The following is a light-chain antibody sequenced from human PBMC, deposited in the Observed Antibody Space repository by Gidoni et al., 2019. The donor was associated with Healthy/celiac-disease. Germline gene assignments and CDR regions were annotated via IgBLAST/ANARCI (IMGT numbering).Light chain of an antibody. J-gene: IGKJ4*01. CDR1: QSVSSN. Sequence: ELVMTQSPATLSVSPGERATPSCRARQSVSSNLAWYQQKPGQAPRLLIYGASTTATGIPARFSGSGSGTEFTLTISSLQSEDFAVYYCQQYADWPSLTFGGGTKVEIK. V-gene: IGKV3-15*01. CDR2: GAS. CDR3: QQYADWPSLT.